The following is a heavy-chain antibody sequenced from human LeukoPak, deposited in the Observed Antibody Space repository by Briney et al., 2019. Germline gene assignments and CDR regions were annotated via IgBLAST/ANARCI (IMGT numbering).Heavy chain of an antibody. D-gene: IGHD3/OR15-3a*01. CDR2: IYYSGST. V-gene: IGHV4-61*05. CDR1: GGSISSSSYY. Sequence: SETLSLTCTVSGGSISSSSYYWGWIRQPPGKGLEWIGYIYYSGSTNYNPSLKSRVTISVDTSKNQFSLKLSSVTAADTAVYYCASYTWTHNAFDIWGQGTMVTVSS. CDR3: ASYTWTHNAFDI. J-gene: IGHJ3*02.